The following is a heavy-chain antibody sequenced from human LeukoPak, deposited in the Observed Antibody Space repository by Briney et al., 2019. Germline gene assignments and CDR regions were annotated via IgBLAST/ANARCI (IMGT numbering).Heavy chain of an antibody. CDR2: VSYSGGT. Sequence: SETLSLTCTVSGPSVSSHYWSWIRQPPGKGLEWIGYVSYSGGTNYNPSLKSRVTISLDTSKDQFSLRLNSVTAADTAVYYCARLSTYYDFWSPLDYWGQGTLVTVSS. CDR3: ARLSTYYDFWSPLDY. CDR1: GPSVSSHY. J-gene: IGHJ4*02. D-gene: IGHD3-3*01. V-gene: IGHV4-59*02.